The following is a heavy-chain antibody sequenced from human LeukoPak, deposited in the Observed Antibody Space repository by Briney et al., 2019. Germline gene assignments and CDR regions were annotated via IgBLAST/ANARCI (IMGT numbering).Heavy chain of an antibody. V-gene: IGHV1-18*01. CDR3: ARSVASTGAYAFDI. J-gene: IGHJ3*02. Sequence: ASVKVSCKASGYTFTSYGISWVRQAPGQGLEWMGWISPNNGGTNYAQKFQGRVTMTRDTSISTSYMELSGLTSDDTAVYYCARSVASTGAYAFDIWGQGTMVTVSS. CDR1: GYTFTSYG. CDR2: ISPNNGGT. D-gene: IGHD6-19*01.